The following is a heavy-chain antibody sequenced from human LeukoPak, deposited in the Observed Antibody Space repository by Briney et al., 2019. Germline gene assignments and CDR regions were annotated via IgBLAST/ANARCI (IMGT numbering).Heavy chain of an antibody. CDR2: IIPIFGTA. CDR3: ARVNVRGNWFDP. J-gene: IGHJ5*02. V-gene: IGHV1-69*05. Sequence: RASVKVSCKASGGTFSSYAISWVRQAPGQGLEWMGGIIPIFGTANYAQKFQGRATITTDESTSTAYMELSSLRSEDTAVYYCARVNVRGNWFDPWGQGTLVTVSS. CDR1: GGTFSSYA.